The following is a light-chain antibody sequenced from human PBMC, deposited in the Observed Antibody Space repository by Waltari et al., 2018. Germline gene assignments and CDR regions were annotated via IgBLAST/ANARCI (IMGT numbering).Light chain of an antibody. CDR3: QQSYSTPLG. Sequence: RVTSTCRASKSISSYLNWYQQKPGKAPKLLIYAAFNLKSGVPSRFSGSGSGTDFTLTISSLQPEDFATYYCQQSYSTPLGFGPGTKVDIK. J-gene: IGKJ3*01. CDR2: AAF. V-gene: IGKV1-39*01. CDR1: KSISSY.